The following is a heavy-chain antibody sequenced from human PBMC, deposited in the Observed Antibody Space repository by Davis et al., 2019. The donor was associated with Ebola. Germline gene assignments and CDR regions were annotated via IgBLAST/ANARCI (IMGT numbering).Heavy chain of an antibody. CDR3: ARRDIVSTGTDY. D-gene: IGHD6-13*01. J-gene: IGHJ4*02. V-gene: IGHV4-4*02. Sequence: GSLRLSCAVSGGSISSSNWWSWVRQPPGKGLEWIGDIYHSGSTNYNPSLKSRVTISVDKSKNQFSLKLSSVTAADTAVYYCARRDIVSTGTDYWGQGTLVTVSS. CDR2: IYHSGST. CDR1: GGSISSSNW.